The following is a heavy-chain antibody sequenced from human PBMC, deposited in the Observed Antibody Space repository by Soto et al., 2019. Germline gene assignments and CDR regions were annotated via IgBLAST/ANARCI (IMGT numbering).Heavy chain of an antibody. CDR1: GYTFTSYA. D-gene: IGHD3-22*01. V-gene: IGHV1-3*05. Sequence: QVQLVQSGAEEKKPGASVKVSCKASGYTFTSYAMHWVRQAPGQRLEWMGWINAGNGNTKYSQKFQGRVTITRDTSANTAYMGLSSLRSEDTAVYYCARSSGYYLIDDYWGQGTLVTVSS. J-gene: IGHJ4*02. CDR3: ARSSGYYLIDDY. CDR2: INAGNGNT.